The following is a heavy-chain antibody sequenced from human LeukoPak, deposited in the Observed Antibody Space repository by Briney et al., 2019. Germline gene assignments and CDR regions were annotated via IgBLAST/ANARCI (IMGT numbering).Heavy chain of an antibody. D-gene: IGHD1-1*01. CDR1: GDSVSRKSAA. J-gene: IGHJ3*02. V-gene: IGHV6-1*01. CDR3: ARGAVGQHESKGDVFDI. CDR2: SYYRSKWYD. Sequence: SQTLSLTCAISGDSVSRKSAAWYWTRQSPSRGLGWLGRSYYRSKWYDDYAVSLKSRITINPDTSKNQFSLHLNAVTPEDTAVYYCARGAVGQHESKGDVFDIWGQGTMVTVSS.